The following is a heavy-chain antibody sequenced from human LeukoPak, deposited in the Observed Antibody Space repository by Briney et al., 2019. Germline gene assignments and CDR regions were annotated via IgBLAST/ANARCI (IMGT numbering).Heavy chain of an antibody. J-gene: IGHJ3*02. D-gene: IGHD6-13*01. V-gene: IGHV3-30*03. CDR1: GFTFSSYG. CDR3: VGSSSWYPNDAFDI. CDR2: ISSDGSNK. Sequence: GRSLRLSCAASGFTFSSYGMHWVRQAPGKGLEWVAVISSDGSNKYYADSVKGRFTISRDNSKNTLYLQMNSLRAEDTAVYYCVGSSSWYPNDAFDIWGQGTMVTVSS.